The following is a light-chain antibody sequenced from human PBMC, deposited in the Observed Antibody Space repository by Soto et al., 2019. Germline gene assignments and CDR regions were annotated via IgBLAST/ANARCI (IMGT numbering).Light chain of an antibody. CDR2: GAS. CDR1: QFVNNNY. CDR3: QQYHSSPWT. V-gene: IGKV3-20*01. Sequence: EIVLTQSPDTLSLSPGERATLSCRASQFVNNNYLAWYQQKPGQPPRLLIYGASRRATGISDRVDGSGSGTDFTLIINRLQPEDFAVYYCQQYHSSPWTFGQGTKVEIK. J-gene: IGKJ1*01.